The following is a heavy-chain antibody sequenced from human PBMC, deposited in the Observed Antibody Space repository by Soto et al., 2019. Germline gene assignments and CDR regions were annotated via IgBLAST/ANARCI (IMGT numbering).Heavy chain of an antibody. V-gene: IGHV3-30*03. CDR1: GFTFSSYG. J-gene: IGHJ6*02. CDR3: VSSTSPYGMDV. CDR2: ISYDGSNK. D-gene: IGHD2-2*01. Sequence: VQLVESGGGVVQPGRSLRLSCAASGFTFSSYGMHWVRQAPGKGLEWVAVISYDGSNKYYADSVKGRFTISRDNSKNTLYLQMNSLRAEDTAVYYCVSSTSPYGMDVWGQGTTVTVSS.